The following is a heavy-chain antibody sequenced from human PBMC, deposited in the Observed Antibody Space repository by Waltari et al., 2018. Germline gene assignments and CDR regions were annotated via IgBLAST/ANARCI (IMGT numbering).Heavy chain of an antibody. CDR3: ARPTGGVFDY. CDR1: GFTFSRYW. D-gene: IGHD2-8*02. Sequence: EVQLVESGGGLVQPGGSLRLSCAASGFTFSRYWMSWVRQAPGKGLEWVANIKQDGSEKYYVDSVKGRFTISRDNAKNSLYLQMNSLRAEDTAVYYCARPTGGVFDYWGQGTLVTVSS. CDR2: IKQDGSEK. J-gene: IGHJ4*02. V-gene: IGHV3-7*01.